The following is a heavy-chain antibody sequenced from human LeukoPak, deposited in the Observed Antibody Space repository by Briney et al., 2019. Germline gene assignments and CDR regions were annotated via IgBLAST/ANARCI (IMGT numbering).Heavy chain of an antibody. V-gene: IGHV3-7*01. CDR1: GFTFSSYW. J-gene: IGHJ4*02. D-gene: IGHD2-2*01. Sequence: PGGSLRLSCAASGFTFSSYWMSWVRQAPGKGLEWVANIKQDGSEKYYVDSVKGRFTISRDNAKNSLYLQMNSLRAEDTAVYYCAREEGIVVVPAAQYYFDYWGQGTLVTVSS. CDR2: IKQDGSEK. CDR3: AREEGIVVVPAAQYYFDY.